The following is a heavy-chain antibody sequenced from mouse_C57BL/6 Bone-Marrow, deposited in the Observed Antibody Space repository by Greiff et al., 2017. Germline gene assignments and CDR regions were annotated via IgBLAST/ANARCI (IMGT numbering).Heavy chain of an antibody. CDR1: GYTFTSYW. CDR3: ARRVTTSAGYFDV. CDR2: INPSSGYT. D-gene: IGHD2-3*01. J-gene: IGHJ1*03. V-gene: IGHV1-7*01. Sequence: QVQLKESGAELAKPGASVKLSCKASGYTFTSYWMHWVKQRPGQGLEWIGYINPSSGYTKYNQKFKDKATLTADKSSSTAYMQLSSLTYEDSAVYYCARRVTTSAGYFDVWGTGTTVTVSS.